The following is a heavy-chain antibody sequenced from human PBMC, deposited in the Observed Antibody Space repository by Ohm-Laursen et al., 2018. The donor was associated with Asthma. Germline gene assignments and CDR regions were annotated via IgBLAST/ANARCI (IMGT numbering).Heavy chain of an antibody. J-gene: IGHJ4*02. CDR2: IYYSGST. Sequence: TLSLTCTVSGGSISSSSYYWGWIRQPPGKGLEWIGSIYYSGSTYYNPSLKSRVTISVDTSKNQFSLKLSSVTAADTAVYYCAREDYGGKLDYWGQGTLVTVSS. V-gene: IGHV4-39*02. CDR1: GGSISSSSYY. D-gene: IGHD4-23*01. CDR3: AREDYGGKLDY.